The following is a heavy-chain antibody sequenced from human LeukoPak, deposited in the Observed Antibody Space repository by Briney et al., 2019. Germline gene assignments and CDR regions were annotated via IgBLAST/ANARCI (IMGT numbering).Heavy chain of an antibody. Sequence: GGSLRLSCAASGFTLSSYWMHWVRQAPGKGRVGVSRISSDGLSTFYANSVKGRFTIARDIAENTLYLQMNNLRDEDTAVYFCARGYDTSGYPDLWGQGTLVTVSS. CDR3: ARGYDTSGYPDL. CDR1: GFTLSSYW. V-gene: IGHV3-74*01. CDR2: ISSDGLST. D-gene: IGHD3-22*01. J-gene: IGHJ5*02.